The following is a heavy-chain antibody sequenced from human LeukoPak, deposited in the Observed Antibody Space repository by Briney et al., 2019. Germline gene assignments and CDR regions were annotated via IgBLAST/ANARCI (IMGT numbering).Heavy chain of an antibody. J-gene: IGHJ6*02. D-gene: IGHD4-17*01. Sequence: PGGSLRLSCAASGFTVSSNYMSWVRQAPGKGLQWVSIIYSGGSTYYAGSVKGRLTISRDNSKNTLYLQINSLRAEDTAVYYCARDLGASYYYSMDVWGQGTTVTVSS. V-gene: IGHV3-53*01. CDR3: ARDLGASYYYSMDV. CDR2: IYSGGST. CDR1: GFTVSSNY.